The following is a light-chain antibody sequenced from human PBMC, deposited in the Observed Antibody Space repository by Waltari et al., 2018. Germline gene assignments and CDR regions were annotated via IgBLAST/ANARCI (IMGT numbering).Light chain of an antibody. Sequence: QSVLTQPPSVSGTPGQRVTIPCSGSASNIGNNLVNWYQQFPGTAPKLLIYRSDQRPSGAPDRFSGSKSGTSASLAISGLQSEDEAEYYCAAWDDSLNGRWVFGGGTKVTVL. CDR1: ASNIGNNL. V-gene: IGLV1-44*01. CDR3: AAWDDSLNGRWV. CDR2: RSD. J-gene: IGLJ3*02.